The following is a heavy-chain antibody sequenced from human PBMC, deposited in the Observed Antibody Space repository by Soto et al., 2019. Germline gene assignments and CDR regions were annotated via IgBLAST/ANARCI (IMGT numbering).Heavy chain of an antibody. CDR3: ARDPIFYYASSGYGGSYFDY. CDR2: IYHSGNT. Sequence: SETLSLTCAVSGASVTSDDYYWSWIRQPPGKGLEWIGYIYHSGNTYYNPSLKSRVSISIDTSQNQFSLKLTSLTAADTAVYYCARDPIFYYASSGYGGSYFDYWGQGSRVTVS. CDR1: GASVTSDDYY. J-gene: IGHJ4*02. D-gene: IGHD3-22*01. V-gene: IGHV4-30-4*01.